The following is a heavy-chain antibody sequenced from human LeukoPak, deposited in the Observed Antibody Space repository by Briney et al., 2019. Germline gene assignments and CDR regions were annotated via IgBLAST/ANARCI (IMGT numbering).Heavy chain of an antibody. J-gene: IGHJ6*03. D-gene: IGHD1-26*01. Sequence: GGSLRLSCAASGFTVSSNYMSWVRQAPGKGLEWVSVIYSGGSTYYADSVKGRFTISRDNSKSTLYLQMNSLRAEDTAVYYCARWSHYYYYMDVWGKGTTVTISS. CDR3: ARWSHYYYYMDV. CDR1: GFTVSSNY. CDR2: IYSGGST. V-gene: IGHV3-66*01.